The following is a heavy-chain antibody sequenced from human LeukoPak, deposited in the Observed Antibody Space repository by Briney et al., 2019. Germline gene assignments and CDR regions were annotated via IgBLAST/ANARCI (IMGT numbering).Heavy chain of an antibody. CDR1: GYTFSSCG. D-gene: IGHD6-13*01. Sequence: ASVKVSCKASGYTFSSCGISWVRQARGQGLEWMGWISAYNGNTNYAQKLQGRVTMTTDTSTSTAYMELRSLRSDDTAVYYCARSGYSSSWYTNADYWGQGTLVTVSS. CDR2: ISAYNGNT. J-gene: IGHJ4*02. V-gene: IGHV1-18*01. CDR3: ARSGYSSSWYTNADY.